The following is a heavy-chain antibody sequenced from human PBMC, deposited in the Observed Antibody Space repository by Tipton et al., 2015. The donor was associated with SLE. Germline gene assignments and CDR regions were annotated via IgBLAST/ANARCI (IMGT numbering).Heavy chain of an antibody. Sequence: TLSLTCTISGGSISSYYWSWIRQPPGKGLEWIGYIFYSGRTNYNPSLKSRVTISADPSKNQFSLRLSSVTVADTAVYFCASLEYSGSYSRDYWGQGTLVTVSS. CDR2: IFYSGRT. V-gene: IGHV4-59*01. J-gene: IGHJ4*02. D-gene: IGHD1-26*01. CDR3: ASLEYSGSYSRDY. CDR1: GGSISSYY.